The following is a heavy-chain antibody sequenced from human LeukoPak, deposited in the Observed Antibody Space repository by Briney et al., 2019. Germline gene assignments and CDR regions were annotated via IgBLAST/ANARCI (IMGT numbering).Heavy chain of an antibody. D-gene: IGHD2-15*01. CDR1: GGSISSHY. V-gene: IGHV4-59*08. CDR2: MYYSGST. Sequence: SETLSLTCTVSGGSISSHYWNWIRQPPGKGLEWTAYMYYSGSTIHNPSLKSRVTISVDTSKNQFSLNLSSVTAADTAVYYCARSGYCSGGSCYATGLFDYWGQGTLVTVSS. CDR3: ARSGYCSGGSCYATGLFDY. J-gene: IGHJ4*02.